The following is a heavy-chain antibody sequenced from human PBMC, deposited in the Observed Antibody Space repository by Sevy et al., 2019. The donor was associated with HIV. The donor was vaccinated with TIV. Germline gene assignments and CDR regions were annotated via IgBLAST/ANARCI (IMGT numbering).Heavy chain of an antibody. CDR3: AKAFGVGVGATSGYYYYYGMDV. Sequence: GGSLRLSCAASGFTFSSYGMHWVRQAPGKGLEWVAVISYDGSNKYYADSVKGRFTISRDNSKNTLYLQMNSLRAEDTGVYYCAKAFGVGVGATSGYYYYYGMDVWGQGTMVTVSS. CDR2: ISYDGSNK. D-gene: IGHD1-26*01. J-gene: IGHJ6*02. V-gene: IGHV3-30*18. CDR1: GFTFSSYG.